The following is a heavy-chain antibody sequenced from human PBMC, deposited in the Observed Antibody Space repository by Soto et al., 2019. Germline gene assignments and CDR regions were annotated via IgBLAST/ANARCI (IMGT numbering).Heavy chain of an antibody. V-gene: IGHV3-21*01. CDR3: AASFDWILYFGGGGFY. Sequence: KSEGSLRLSCSASGFTCNIYTMNWVRQAPGKGLEWVASISSTSGDIYYADSVKGRFAISRDNARNSLYLRMGSLRAEDTAVYYCAASFDWILYFGGGGFYWGPGVSVTVSS. CDR2: ISSTSGDI. D-gene: IGHD3-9*01. CDR1: GFTCNIYT. J-gene: IGHJ4*02.